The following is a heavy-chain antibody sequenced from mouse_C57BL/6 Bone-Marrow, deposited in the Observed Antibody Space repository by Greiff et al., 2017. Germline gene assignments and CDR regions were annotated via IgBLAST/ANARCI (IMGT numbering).Heavy chain of an antibody. J-gene: IGHJ3*01. CDR2: IYPGDGDT. D-gene: IGHD2-4*01. CDR3: ARRGDDYAWFAY. CDR1: GYAFSSYW. V-gene: IGHV1-80*01. Sequence: LVESGASVKISCIASGYAFSSYWMNWVKQRPGKGLEWIGQIYPGDGDTNYNGKFKGKATLTADKSSSTAYMQLSSLTSEDSAVYFCARRGDDYAWFAYWGQGTLVTVSA.